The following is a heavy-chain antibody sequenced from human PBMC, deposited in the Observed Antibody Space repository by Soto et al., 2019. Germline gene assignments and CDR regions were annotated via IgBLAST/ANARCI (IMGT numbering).Heavy chain of an antibody. J-gene: IGHJ1*01. CDR2: ISNSGGNT. V-gene: IGHV3-23*01. Sequence: SLRLSCAASGFTFSSYAMSWVRQAPGKGLEWVSTISNSGGNTYYADSVKGRFTISRDNSKNTLYLEMNSLRAEDTAVYYCARVSLPIAAAVHWGQGTLVTVSS. CDR1: GFTFSSYA. D-gene: IGHD6-13*01. CDR3: ARVSLPIAAAVH.